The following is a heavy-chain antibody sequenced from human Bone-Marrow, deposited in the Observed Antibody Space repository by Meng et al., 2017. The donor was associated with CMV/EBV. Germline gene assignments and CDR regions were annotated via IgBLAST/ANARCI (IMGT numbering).Heavy chain of an antibody. Sequence: GESLKISCAASGFTFSSYDMHWVRQATGKGLEWVSAIGTAGDTYYPGSVKGRFTISRENAKNSLYLQMNYLTAGDTAVYYCARDLSITLVRGVARWGQGTLVTVSS. V-gene: IGHV3-13*01. CDR3: ARDLSITLVRGVAR. J-gene: IGHJ4*02. CDR1: GFTFSSYD. D-gene: IGHD3-10*01. CDR2: IGTAGDT.